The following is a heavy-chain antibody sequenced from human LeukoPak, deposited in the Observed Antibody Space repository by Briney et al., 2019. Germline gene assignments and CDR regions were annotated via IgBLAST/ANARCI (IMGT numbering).Heavy chain of an antibody. V-gene: IGHV3-21*01. CDR2: ISSSSSYI. CDR3: ARADSSTFDY. J-gene: IGHJ4*02. CDR1: GFTFSSCS. Sequence: GGSLRLSCAASGFTFSSCSMNWVRQAPGKGLEWVSSISSSSSYIYYADSVKGRFTISRDNAKNSLYLQMNSLRAEDTAVYYCARADSSTFDYWGQGTLVTVSS. D-gene: IGHD2-2*01.